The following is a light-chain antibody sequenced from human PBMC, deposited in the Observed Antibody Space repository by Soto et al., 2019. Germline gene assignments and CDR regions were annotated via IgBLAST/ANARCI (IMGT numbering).Light chain of an antibody. CDR3: HKYDSAPLP. CDR2: GAS. Sequence: DIQMTQSPSSLTASIGDRVTISCRASQGFSNSLAWYQQKPGKVPTLLKYGASILLSGVPSRFSGSGSGTYFTLTVSCVQPEDVATYFCHKYDSAPLPFGGGTKVETK. V-gene: IGKV1-27*01. CDR1: QGFSNS. J-gene: IGKJ4*01.